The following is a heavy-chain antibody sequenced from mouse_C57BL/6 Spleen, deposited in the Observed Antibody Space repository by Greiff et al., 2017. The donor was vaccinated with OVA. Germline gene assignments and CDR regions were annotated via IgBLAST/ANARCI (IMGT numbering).Heavy chain of an antibody. V-gene: IGHV1-26*01. CDR2: INPNNGGT. Sequence: VQLQQQSGPELVKPGASVKISCKASGYTFTDYYMNWVKQSHGKSLEWIGDINPNNGGTSYNQKFKGKATLTVDKSSSTAYMELRSLTSEDSAVYYCARRDYGNYYAMDYWGQGTSVTVSS. CDR3: ARRDYGNYYAMDY. J-gene: IGHJ4*01. CDR1: GYTFTDYY. D-gene: IGHD2-1*01.